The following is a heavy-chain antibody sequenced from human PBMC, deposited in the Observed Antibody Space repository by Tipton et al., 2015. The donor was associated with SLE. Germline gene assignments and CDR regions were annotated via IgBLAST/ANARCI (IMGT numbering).Heavy chain of an antibody. J-gene: IGHJ3*02. D-gene: IGHD6-19*01. V-gene: IGHV4-61*08. CDR3: AFSVAYDAFDI. CDR2: IYYSGST. CDR1: GGSISSGGYY. Sequence: TLSLTCTVSGGSISSGGYYWNWIRQPPGKGLEWIGYIYYSGSTYYNPSLKSRVTISVDTSKNQFSLKLSSVTAADTAVYYCAFSVAYDAFDIWGQGTMVTVSS.